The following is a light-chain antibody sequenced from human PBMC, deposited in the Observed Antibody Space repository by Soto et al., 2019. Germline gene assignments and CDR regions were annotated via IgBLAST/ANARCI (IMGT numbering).Light chain of an antibody. CDR2: KTS. CDR3: QHYDDYSWT. J-gene: IGKJ1*01. Sequence: DIHMTQSPSTLSASVGDRVTITCRASQSISIWLAWYQQKPGKAPNLLIYKTSSLESGVPSRFSGRGSGTEFTLTISSLQPDDFATYYCQHYDDYSWTFGQGPKVEIK. CDR1: QSISIW. V-gene: IGKV1-5*03.